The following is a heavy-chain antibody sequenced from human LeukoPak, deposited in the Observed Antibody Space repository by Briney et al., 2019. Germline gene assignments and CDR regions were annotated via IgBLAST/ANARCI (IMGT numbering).Heavy chain of an antibody. Sequence: GGSLRLSCAASGFTVNSNYMIWVRQAPAQGLEWVSVIYSGGTTYYADSVKGRFTISRDNSKNTLYLQMGSLRAEDTAVYYCATVASGGHYHYMDVWGRGTTVTVSS. CDR2: IYSGGTT. J-gene: IGHJ6*03. V-gene: IGHV3-66*02. CDR1: GFTVNSNY. D-gene: IGHD6-19*01. CDR3: ATVASGGHYHYMDV.